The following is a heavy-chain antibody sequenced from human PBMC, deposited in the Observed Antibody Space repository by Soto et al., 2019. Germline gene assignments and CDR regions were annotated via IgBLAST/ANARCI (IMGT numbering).Heavy chain of an antibody. V-gene: IGHV3-23*01. CDR2: ISGSGGNA. J-gene: IGHJ6*02. CDR1: GFTFSSYA. CDR3: AKDGASGSYPPYYYYGMDV. Sequence: PGGSLRLSCAASGFTFSSYAMNWVRQAPGKGLEWVSTISGSGGNAYYANSVKGRFPISRDNSKNTLHLQMNSLRADDTAVYYCAKDGASGSYPPYYYYGMDVWGQGTTVTVSS. D-gene: IGHD1-26*01.